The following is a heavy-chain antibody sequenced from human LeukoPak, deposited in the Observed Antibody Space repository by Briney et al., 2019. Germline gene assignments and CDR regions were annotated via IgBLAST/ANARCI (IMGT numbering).Heavy chain of an antibody. D-gene: IGHD2-8*02. CDR2: TYHRSKWYS. V-gene: IGHV6-1*01. CDR3: ARTTGHFDY. J-gene: IGHJ4*02. Sequence: SQTLSLTCAISGDSVSSNSAAWNWIRQSPSRGLEWLGRTYHRSKWYSGSALSLKGRITVNPDTSKNQFSLQLNSVGPEDTAVYYCARTTGHFDYWGQGTLVTVSS. CDR1: GDSVSSNSAA.